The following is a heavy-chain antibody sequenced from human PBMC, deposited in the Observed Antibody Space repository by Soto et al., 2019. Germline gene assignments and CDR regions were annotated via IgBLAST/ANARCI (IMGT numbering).Heavy chain of an antibody. CDR1: GFTFNDAW. D-gene: IGHD1-26*01. CDR2: IKSEGDGGTR. V-gene: IGHV3-15*05. CDR3: TVRWAARGLDV. Sequence: EVQLVESGGGLVNPGGSLRLSCAASGFTFNDAWMHWVRQAPGKGLEWIGRIKSEGDGGTRDYAEPVKDRFIISRDDSKNTLYLQMNSLKTEDTAVYYWTVRWAARGLDVWGQGTTVTVSS. J-gene: IGHJ6*02.